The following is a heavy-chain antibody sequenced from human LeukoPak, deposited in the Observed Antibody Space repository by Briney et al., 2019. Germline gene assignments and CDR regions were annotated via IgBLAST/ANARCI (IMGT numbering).Heavy chain of an antibody. Sequence: SQTLSLTCAISGYSVSSHSSAWNWIRQSPSRGLECLGRAYYRSKWYHDYAVSVRSRISIDPDTSKNQFSLQLSSVTPEDTAVYYCARDPAYNYGMDVWGQGTTVTVSS. CDR2: AYYRSKWYH. D-gene: IGHD2-2*01. CDR1: GYSVSSHSSA. V-gene: IGHV6-1*01. J-gene: IGHJ6*02. CDR3: ARDPAYNYGMDV.